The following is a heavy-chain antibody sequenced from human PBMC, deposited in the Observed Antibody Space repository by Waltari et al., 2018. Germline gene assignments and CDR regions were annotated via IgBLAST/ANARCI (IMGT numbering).Heavy chain of an antibody. CDR3: AHRLHNSGWLNDAFDI. J-gene: IGHJ3*02. Sequence: QITLKESGPTLVKPTQTLTLTCTFSGFSLSTSGVGVGWIRQPPGKALEWLALISWDDDKRYSPSLKSRLTITKDTSKNQVVLTMTKMDAVDTATYYCAHRLHNSGWLNDAFDIWGQGTMVTVSS. V-gene: IGHV2-5*02. CDR1: GFSLSTSGVG. CDR2: ISWDDDK. D-gene: IGHD6-19*01.